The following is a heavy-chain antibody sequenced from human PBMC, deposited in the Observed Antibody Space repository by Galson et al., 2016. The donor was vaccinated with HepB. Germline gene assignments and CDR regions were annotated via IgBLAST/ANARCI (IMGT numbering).Heavy chain of an antibody. D-gene: IGHD1-1*01. CDR2: ISGSGTAI. J-gene: IGHJ2*01. V-gene: IGHV3-48*02. Sequence: SLRLSCAASGFDFSHYNMNWVRQAPGKGLEWVSYISGSGTAIYYADSVEGRFTISRDNAKNSLYLQMNSLRDEDTAVYYCARVLIQYNSWYFDLWGRGTLVTVSS. CDR1: GFDFSHYN. CDR3: ARVLIQYNSWYFDL.